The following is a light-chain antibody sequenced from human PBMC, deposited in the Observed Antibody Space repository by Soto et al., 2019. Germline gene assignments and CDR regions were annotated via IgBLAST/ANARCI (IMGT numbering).Light chain of an antibody. CDR1: QSISAY. J-gene: IGKJ2*01. CDR3: QQSHSTEYS. Sequence: IQLTQSPSSLSASVGDRVTITCRTSQSISAYLNCYRQKPGQAPELLIYATSKLHSGVPSRFSGSGSVTEFTLTINSLQPEDLATYYCQQSHSTEYSFGQGTRLEIK. CDR2: ATS. V-gene: IGKV1-39*01.